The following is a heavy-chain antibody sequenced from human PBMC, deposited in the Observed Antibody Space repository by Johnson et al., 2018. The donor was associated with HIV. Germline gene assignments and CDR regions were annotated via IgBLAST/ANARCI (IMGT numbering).Heavy chain of an antibody. Sequence: QVQVVESGGGVVQPGRSLRLSCAASGFTFSSYAMHWVRQAPGKGLEWVAVISYDGSNKYYADSVKGRFTISRDNSKTTLYLQMNSLRAEDTAVYYCAKVGSSSCYARTRLCAFDIWGQGTMVTVSS. V-gene: IGHV3-30-3*01. CDR1: GFTFSSYA. D-gene: IGHD2-2*01. CDR2: ISYDGSNK. J-gene: IGHJ3*02. CDR3: AKVGSSSCYARTRLCAFDI.